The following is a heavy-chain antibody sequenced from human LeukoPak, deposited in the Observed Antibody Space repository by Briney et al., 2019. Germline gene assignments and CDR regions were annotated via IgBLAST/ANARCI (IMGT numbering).Heavy chain of an antibody. J-gene: IGHJ4*02. CDR2: ISYDGSNK. D-gene: IGHD4-17*01. CDR1: GFTFSSYA. Sequence: GGSLRLSCAASGFTFSSYAMSWVRQAPGKGLEWVALISYDGSNKYYADSVKGRFTISRDKSKNTLYLQMNSLRAEDTAVYYCARENDYGDYSRYFDYWGQGTLVTVSS. CDR3: ARENDYGDYSRYFDY. V-gene: IGHV3-30*04.